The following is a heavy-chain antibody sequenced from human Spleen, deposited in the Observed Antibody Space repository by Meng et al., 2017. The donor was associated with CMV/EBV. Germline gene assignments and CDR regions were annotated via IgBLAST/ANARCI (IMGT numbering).Heavy chain of an antibody. Sequence: SISSGVYYWGWIRQHPGKGLEWIGYIYYSGSTYYNPSLKSRVIISVDTSKNQFSLNLSSVTAADTAVYYCARRCRSTSCSQGSFDYWGQGTLVTVSS. CDR3: ARRCRSTSCSQGSFDY. V-gene: IGHV4-31*02. D-gene: IGHD2-2*01. CDR2: IYYSGST. J-gene: IGHJ4*02. CDR1: SISSGVYY.